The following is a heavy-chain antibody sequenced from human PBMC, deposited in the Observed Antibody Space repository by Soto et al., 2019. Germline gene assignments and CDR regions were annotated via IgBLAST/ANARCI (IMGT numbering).Heavy chain of an antibody. CDR1: GYSFTCYY. V-gene: IGHV1-2*04. J-gene: IGHJ4*02. Sequence: XSVKVSCKASGYSFTCYYMHWVRQAPGQGLEWMGWINPNSGGTNYAQKFQGWVTMTRDTSISTAYMELSRLKSDDTAVYYCAREGSIAVAGRGFYFDSWGQGTLVTVSS. D-gene: IGHD6-19*01. CDR2: INPNSGGT. CDR3: AREGSIAVAGRGFYFDS.